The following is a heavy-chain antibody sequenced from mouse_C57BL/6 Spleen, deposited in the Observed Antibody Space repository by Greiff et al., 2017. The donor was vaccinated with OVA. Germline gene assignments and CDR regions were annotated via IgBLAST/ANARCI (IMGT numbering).Heavy chain of an antibody. D-gene: IGHD1-1*01. J-gene: IGHJ1*03. CDR2: IDPSDSYT. CDR1: GYTFTSYW. V-gene: IGHV1-50*01. CDR3: ARKLRYGGYFDV. Sequence: QVQLQQSGAELVKPGASVKLSCKASGYTFTSYWMQWVKQRPGQGLEWIGEIDPSDSYTNYNQKFKGKATLTVDTSSSTAYMQLSSLTSEDSAVYYCARKLRYGGYFDVWGTGTTVTVSS.